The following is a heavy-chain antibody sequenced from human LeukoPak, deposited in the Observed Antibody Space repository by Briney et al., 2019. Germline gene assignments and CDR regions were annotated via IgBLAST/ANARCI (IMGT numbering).Heavy chain of an antibody. J-gene: IGHJ4*02. CDR2: IRGSGGST. Sequence: GGSLRLSCAVSGLTFSSNAISWVRPAPGGGLEWVSTIRGSGGSTYYADSVKGRLTISRDNSKHTLYLQMNSLRDAEPAVYYCAKGELPSGYESSGWYWAYWGQGTLLTVSS. V-gene: IGHV3-23*01. CDR3: AKGELPSGYESSGWYWAY. D-gene: IGHD6-19*01. CDR1: GLTFSSNA.